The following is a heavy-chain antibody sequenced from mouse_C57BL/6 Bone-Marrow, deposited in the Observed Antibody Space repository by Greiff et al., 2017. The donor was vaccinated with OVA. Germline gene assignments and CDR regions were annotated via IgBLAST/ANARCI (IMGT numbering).Heavy chain of an antibody. CDR3: AGLGTYYSSYYYFDD. D-gene: IGHD2-5*01. CDR2: IDPSDGYT. V-gene: IGHV1-50*01. CDR1: GYTFTSYW. J-gene: IGHJ2*01. Sequence: QVQLQQPGAELVKPGASVKLSCKASGYTFTSYWMQWVKQRPGQGLEWIGEIDPSDGYTNYNQKFKGKATLTVDTSSSTAYMQRSSLTSEDSAVYYGAGLGTYYSSYYYFDDWGQGTTLTVSS.